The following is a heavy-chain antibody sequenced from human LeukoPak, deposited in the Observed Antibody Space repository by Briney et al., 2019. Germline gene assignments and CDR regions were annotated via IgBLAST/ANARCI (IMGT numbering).Heavy chain of an antibody. Sequence: GGSLRLSCAASGFIFSSYGMHWVRQAPGKGLEWVAFIRYDGSKKHYEDSVMGRFTISRDNSKNTLYLQMNSLRAEDTAVYYCAKEGQWLDRGGFDYWGQGTLVTVSS. CDR1: GFIFSSYG. J-gene: IGHJ4*02. D-gene: IGHD6-19*01. CDR3: AKEGQWLDRGGFDY. CDR2: IRYDGSKK. V-gene: IGHV3-30*02.